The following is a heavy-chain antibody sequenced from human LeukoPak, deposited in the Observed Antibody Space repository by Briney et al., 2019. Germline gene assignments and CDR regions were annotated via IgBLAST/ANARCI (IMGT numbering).Heavy chain of an antibody. CDR1: GFTFSSYW. Sequence: GGSLRLSCAASGFTFSSYWMSWVRQAPGKGLEWVANIKQDGSEKYYVDSVKGRFTISRDNSKNTLYLQMNSLRAEDTAVYYCAREEANDFWSGYADYWGQGTLVTVSS. CDR2: IKQDGSEK. CDR3: AREEANDFWSGYADY. V-gene: IGHV3-7*01. D-gene: IGHD3-3*01. J-gene: IGHJ4*02.